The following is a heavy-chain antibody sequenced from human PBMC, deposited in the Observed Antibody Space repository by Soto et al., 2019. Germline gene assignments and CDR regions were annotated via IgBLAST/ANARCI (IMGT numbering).Heavy chain of an antibody. D-gene: IGHD6-13*01. Sequence: GESLKISCQASGYSFSSSWIGWVRQMPGKGLEWMGIIDPNDSQTIYSPSFQGQVTISADKSIDTAYLQWSSLKTSDTAVYYCARHAGNSWKGDYFDYWGQGALVTVSS. CDR2: IDPNDSQT. V-gene: IGHV5-51*01. CDR3: ARHAGNSWKGDYFDY. J-gene: IGHJ4*02. CDR1: GYSFSSSW.